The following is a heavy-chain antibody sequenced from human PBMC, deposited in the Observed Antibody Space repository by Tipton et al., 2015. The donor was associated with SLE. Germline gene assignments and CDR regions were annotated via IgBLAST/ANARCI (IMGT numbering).Heavy chain of an antibody. V-gene: IGHV4-59*12. J-gene: IGHJ3*02. Sequence: TLSLTCTVSGGSISSYYWSWIRQPPGKGLEWIGYIYYSGSTNYNPSLKSRVTISVDKSKNHFSMHLTSVTATDTAVYYCARRNYDVLTGYYDAFDIWGQGTRVTVSS. CDR2: IYYSGST. CDR1: GGSISSYY. CDR3: ARRNYDVLTGYYDAFDI. D-gene: IGHD3-9*01.